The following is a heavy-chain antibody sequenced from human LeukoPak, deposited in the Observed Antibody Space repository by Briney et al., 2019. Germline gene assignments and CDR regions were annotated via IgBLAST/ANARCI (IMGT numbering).Heavy chain of an antibody. Sequence: GGSLRLSCAASEFSVGSNYMTWVRQAPGKGLEWVSLIYSGGSTYYADSVKGRFTISRDNSKNTLYLQTNSLRAEDTAVYYCARAHNWKYGTFDYWGQGTLVTVSS. CDR2: IYSGGST. D-gene: IGHD1-20*01. J-gene: IGHJ4*02. CDR3: ARAHNWKYGTFDY. V-gene: IGHV3-66*01. CDR1: EFSVGSNY.